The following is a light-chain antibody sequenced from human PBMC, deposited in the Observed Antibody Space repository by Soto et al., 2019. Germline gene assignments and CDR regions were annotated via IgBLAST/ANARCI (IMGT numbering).Light chain of an antibody. Sequence: QSVLTQPPSISAAPGQMVAISCSGTTSNIGDNSVSWYQHLPGTAPKVLIYDNNKRPSGIPDRFSGSKSGTSATLGISGLQTGDEADYYCGTWDSSLNTWMFGGGTKLTVL. V-gene: IGLV1-51*01. J-gene: IGLJ3*02. CDR1: TSNIGDNS. CDR3: GTWDSSLNTWM. CDR2: DNN.